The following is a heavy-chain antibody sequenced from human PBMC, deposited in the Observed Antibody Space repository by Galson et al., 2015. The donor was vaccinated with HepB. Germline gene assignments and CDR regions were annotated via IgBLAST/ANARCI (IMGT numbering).Heavy chain of an antibody. CDR2: IWYDGTKE. CDR1: GFSFSSYG. Sequence: SLRLSCAASGFSFSSYGIHWVRQAPGKGLEWVAVIWYDGTKEYYAESVKGRFSISRDNAKNTVYLQMNSLRAEDTAVYYCARAHGPGGQSWFDPWGQGTLVTVSS. D-gene: IGHD1-14*01. V-gene: IGHV3-33*01. CDR3: ARAHGPGGQSWFDP. J-gene: IGHJ5*02.